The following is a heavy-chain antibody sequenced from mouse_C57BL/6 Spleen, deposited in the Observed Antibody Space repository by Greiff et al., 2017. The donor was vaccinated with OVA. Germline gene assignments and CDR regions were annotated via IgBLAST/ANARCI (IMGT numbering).Heavy chain of an antibody. Sequence: VQLVESGPGLVQPSQSLSITCTVSGFSLTSYGVHWVRQSPGKGLEWLGVIWSGGSTDYNAAFISRLSISKDNSKSQVFFKMNSLQADDTAIYYCARMDAWFAYWGQGTLVTVSA. CDR1: GFSLTSYG. V-gene: IGHV2-2*01. J-gene: IGHJ3*01. CDR3: ARMDAWFAY. CDR2: IWSGGST.